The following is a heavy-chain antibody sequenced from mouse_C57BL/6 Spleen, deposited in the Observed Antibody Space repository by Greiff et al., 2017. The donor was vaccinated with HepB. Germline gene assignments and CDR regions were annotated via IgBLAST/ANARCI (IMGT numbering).Heavy chain of an antibody. CDR3: ARGKQGYFDV. J-gene: IGHJ1*03. V-gene: IGHV5-17*01. Sequence: EVKLMESGGGLVKPGGSLKLSCAASGFTFSDYGMHWVRQAPEKGLEWVAYISSGSSTIYYADTVKGRFTISRDNAKNTLFLQMTSLRSEDTAMYYCARGKQGYFDVWGTGTTVTVSS. CDR2: ISSGSSTI. CDR1: GFTFSDYG.